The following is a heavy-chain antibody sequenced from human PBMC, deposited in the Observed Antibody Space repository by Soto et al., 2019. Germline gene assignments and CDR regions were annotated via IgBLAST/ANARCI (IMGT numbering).Heavy chain of an antibody. CDR1: GGTFSSYT. CDR2: IIPILGIA. CDR3: ASAGPYSSRGNYGMDV. Sequence: QVQLVQSGAEVKKPGSSVKVSCKASGGTFSSYTISWVRQAPGQGLEWMGRIIPILGIANYAQKFQGRVTITADKSTSTAYMELSSLRSEDTAVYYCASAGPYSSRGNYGMDVWGQGTTVTVSS. V-gene: IGHV1-69*02. D-gene: IGHD6-13*01. J-gene: IGHJ6*02.